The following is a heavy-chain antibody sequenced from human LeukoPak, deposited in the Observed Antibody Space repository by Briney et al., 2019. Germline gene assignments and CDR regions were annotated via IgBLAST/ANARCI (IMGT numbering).Heavy chain of an antibody. Sequence: SETLSLTCAVSGGSISSGGYSWSWIRQPPGKGLEWIGYIYHSGSTYYNPSLKSRVTISVDRSKNQFSLKLSSVTAADTAVYYCARLSHYYDSSGYYNYYFDYWGQGTLVTVSS. J-gene: IGHJ4*02. V-gene: IGHV4-30-2*01. D-gene: IGHD3-22*01. CDR2: IYHSGST. CDR1: GGSISSGGYS. CDR3: ARLSHYYDSSGYYNYYFDY.